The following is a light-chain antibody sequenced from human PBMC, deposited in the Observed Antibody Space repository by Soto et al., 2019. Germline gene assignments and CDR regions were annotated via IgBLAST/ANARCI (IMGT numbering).Light chain of an antibody. Sequence: QSALTQPASVSGSPGQSITISCTGTSSDVGAYNFVSWYQHHPGRAPKLIIYEVTIRPSGVSNRFSGSKSGNTASLTISGLQAEDEADHYCSSYTTSAPYVFGSGTKVTVL. J-gene: IGLJ1*01. CDR1: SSDVGAYNF. CDR3: SSYTTSAPYV. CDR2: EVT. V-gene: IGLV2-14*01.